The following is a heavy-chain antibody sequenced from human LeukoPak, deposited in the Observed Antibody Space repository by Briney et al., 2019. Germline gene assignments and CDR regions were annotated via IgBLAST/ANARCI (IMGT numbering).Heavy chain of an antibody. CDR1: GFTFSSYA. CDR2: ISYDGSNK. J-gene: IGHJ4*02. Sequence: GGSLRLSCAASGFTFSSYAMHWVRQAPGKGLEWVAVISYDGSNKYYADSVKGRFTISRDNSKNTLYLQMNSLRAEDTAVYYSVAGTYHASDYWGQGTLVTVSS. D-gene: IGHD6-19*01. V-gene: IGHV3-30-3*01. CDR3: VAGTYHASDY.